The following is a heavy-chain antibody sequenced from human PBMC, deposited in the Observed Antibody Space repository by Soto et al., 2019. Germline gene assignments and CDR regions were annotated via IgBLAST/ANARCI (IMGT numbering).Heavy chain of an antibody. V-gene: IGHV5-51*01. CDR3: AASIFYYGMDV. CDR1: GYTFTNYW. CDR2: IYPGDSDT. J-gene: IGHJ6*02. Sequence: GESLKISCKGSGYTFTNYWIGWVRQMPGKGLEWMGIIYPGDSDTKYNPSFQGQVAISADKSITTTYLQWSSLKASDTAIYYCAASIFYYGMDVWGQGTTVTVSS.